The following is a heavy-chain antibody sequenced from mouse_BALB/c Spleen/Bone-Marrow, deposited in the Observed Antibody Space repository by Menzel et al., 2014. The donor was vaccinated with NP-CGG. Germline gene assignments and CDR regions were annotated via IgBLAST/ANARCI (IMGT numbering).Heavy chain of an antibody. CDR1: GITFRSNT. V-gene: IGHV5-12-2*01. D-gene: IGHD6-1*01. CDR3: SRLRLSLYVMGA. Sequence: EVKVEESGGGLVQPGGSLKLSCVVSGITFRSNTMSWIRQTPEKRLEWVAYITDDGGSTYYSDIAKGRFTISRDNTKNSQYLQMSSLESEDTDMYYCSRLRLSLYVMGAGGQGTSVTGSS. CDR2: ITDDGGST. J-gene: IGHJ4*01.